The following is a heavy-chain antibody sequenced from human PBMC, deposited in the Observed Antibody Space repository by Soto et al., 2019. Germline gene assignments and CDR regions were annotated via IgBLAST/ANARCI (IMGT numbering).Heavy chain of an antibody. Sequence: QVELQQSGPGVVKPSETLSLTCSVSGASISKTSSYWGWIRQSPGKGLGCIGSINYSGTAYYSPSLMSRDTLSVDTSANQFSLRLISVTAADTAFYSCVRRVNITSCDFDLWGREKPVIVSS. V-gene: IGHV4-39*01. D-gene: IGHD3-10*01. CDR2: INYSGTA. J-gene: IGHJ2*01. CDR1: GASISKTSSY. CDR3: VRRVNITSCDFDL.